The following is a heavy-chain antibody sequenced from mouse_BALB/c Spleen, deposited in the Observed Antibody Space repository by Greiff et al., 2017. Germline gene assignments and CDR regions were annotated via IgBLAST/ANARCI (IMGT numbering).Heavy chain of an antibody. CDR2: IWRGGST. V-gene: IGHV2-2*02. CDR1: GFSLTSYG. D-gene: IGHD2-14*01. CDR3: AREACYRYDGYFDV. Sequence: VKLVESGPGLVQPSQSLSITCTVSGFSLTSYGVHWVRQSPGKGLEWLGVIWRGGSTDYNAAFISRLSISKDNSKSQVFFKMNSLQANDTAIYYCAREACYRYDGYFDVWGGGTTVTVSS. J-gene: IGHJ1*01.